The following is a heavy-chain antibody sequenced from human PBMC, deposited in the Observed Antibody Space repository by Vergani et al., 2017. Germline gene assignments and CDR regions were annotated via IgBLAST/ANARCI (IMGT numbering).Heavy chain of an antibody. CDR3: ARALLVGATSYDAFDI. J-gene: IGHJ3*02. V-gene: IGHV1-69*06. CDR1: GGTFSSYA. CDR2: IIPIFGTA. D-gene: IGHD1-26*01. Sequence: QVQLVQSGAEVKKPGSSVKVSCKASGGTFSSYAISWVRQAPGQGLEWMGGIIPIFGTANYAQKFQGRVPITADKSTSTAYMELSSLRSEDTAVYYCARALLVGATSYDAFDIWGQGTMVTVSS.